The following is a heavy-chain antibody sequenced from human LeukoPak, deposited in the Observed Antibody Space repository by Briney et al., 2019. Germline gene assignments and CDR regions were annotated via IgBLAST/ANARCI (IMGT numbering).Heavy chain of an antibody. CDR3: ARRNCNYDQDSGKDGFDS. J-gene: IGHJ4*02. Sequence: SVKVSCKASGGTFSSYTISWVRQAPGQGRECMGRIIPILSVANYAQKFQGRVTITADKSTSAAYMELSSLRYEAPAVYSCARRNCNYDQDSGKDGFDSTGPGTLVTVSS. D-gene: IGHD3-3*01. CDR1: GGTFSSYT. V-gene: IGHV1-69*02. CDR2: IIPILSVA.